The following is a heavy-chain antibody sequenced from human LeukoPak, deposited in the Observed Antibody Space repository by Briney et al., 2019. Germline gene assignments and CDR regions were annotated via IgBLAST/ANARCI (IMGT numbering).Heavy chain of an antibody. CDR2: IYSSGST. CDR3: ARGRDGYNFLNRGEYYYFDY. V-gene: IGHV4-39*07. CDR1: GASISSGSNY. D-gene: IGHD5-24*01. J-gene: IGHJ4*02. Sequence: PSETLSLTCSVSGASISSGSNYWGWIRQPPGKTLEWIGSIYSSGSTYYNPSLKSRVIIIIDTPKNHFSLTLSSVTAADTAVYYCARGRDGYNFLNRGEYYYFDYWGQGTLVTVSS.